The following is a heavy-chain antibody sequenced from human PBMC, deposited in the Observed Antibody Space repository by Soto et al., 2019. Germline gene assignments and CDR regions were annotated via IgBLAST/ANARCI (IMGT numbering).Heavy chain of an antibody. CDR2: ISSGGGST. V-gene: IGHV3-23*01. CDR3: ATLVAATSGY. J-gene: IGHJ4*02. Sequence: EVQMLESGGDLVQPGGSLRLSCEASGFTFSSYAMSWVRQAPGKGLEWVSTISSGGGSTYYADSVKGRFTISSDNSKNTLYLQLNSLRADDTAVYYCATLVAATSGYWGQGTLVTVSS. CDR1: GFTFSSYA. D-gene: IGHD2-21*01.